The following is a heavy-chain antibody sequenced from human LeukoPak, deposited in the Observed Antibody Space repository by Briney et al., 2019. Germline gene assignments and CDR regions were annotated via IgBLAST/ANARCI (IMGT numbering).Heavy chain of an antibody. CDR2: ISSSSSYI. CDR1: GFTFSSYS. Sequence: GGSLRLSCAASGFTFSSYSMNWVRQAPGKGLEWVSSISSSSSYIYYADPVKGRFTISRDNAKNSLYLQMNSLRAEDTAVYYCARGRDGYNLFDYWGQGTLVTVSS. D-gene: IGHD5-24*01. CDR3: ARGRDGYNLFDY. V-gene: IGHV3-21*01. J-gene: IGHJ4*02.